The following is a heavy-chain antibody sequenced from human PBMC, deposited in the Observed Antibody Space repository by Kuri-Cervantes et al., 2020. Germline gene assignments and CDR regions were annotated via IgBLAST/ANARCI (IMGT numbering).Heavy chain of an antibody. Sequence: GESLKISCAASGFTFSSYAMHWVRQAPGKGLEWVAVISYDGSNKYYADSVKGRFTISRDNAKNSLYLQMNSLRAEDTAVYYCASPSYYYDSSGYYFSEYFHHWGQGTLVTVSS. CDR3: ASPSYYYDSSGYYFSEYFHH. CDR1: GFTFSSYA. D-gene: IGHD3-22*01. V-gene: IGHV3-30-3*01. J-gene: IGHJ1*01. CDR2: ISYDGSNK.